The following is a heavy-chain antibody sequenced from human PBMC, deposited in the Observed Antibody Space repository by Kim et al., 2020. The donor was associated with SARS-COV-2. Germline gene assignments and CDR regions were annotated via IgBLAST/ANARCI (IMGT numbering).Heavy chain of an antibody. CDR3: ATRLYYGARGPPSLDY. V-gene: IGHV3-30*04. Sequence: SGTDRFTISRDNSKNSLYLQMNSLRDEDTAVYYCATRLYYGARGPPSLDYWGQGTLVTVSS. J-gene: IGHJ4*02. D-gene: IGHD3-10*01.